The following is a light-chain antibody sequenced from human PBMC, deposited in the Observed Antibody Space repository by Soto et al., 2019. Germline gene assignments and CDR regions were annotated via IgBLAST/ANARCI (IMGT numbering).Light chain of an antibody. CDR3: SSYTRSTTWV. V-gene: IGLV2-14*01. J-gene: IGLJ3*02. CDR2: EVS. CDR1: SSDVGGYNS. Sequence: QSALTQPASVSGSPGQSITITCTGTSSDVGGYNSVSWYQQYPGKVPKLMIYEVSNRPSGVSNRFSGSKSGNTASLTISGLQAEDEADYYCSSYTRSTTWVFGGGTKVTVL.